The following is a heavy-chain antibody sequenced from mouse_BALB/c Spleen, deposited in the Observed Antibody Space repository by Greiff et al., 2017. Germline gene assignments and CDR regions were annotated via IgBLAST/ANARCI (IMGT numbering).Heavy chain of an antibody. CDR1: GFSLTGYG. V-gene: IGHV2-6-7*02. CDR3: ARDQYYGYRAMDY. D-gene: IGHD1-2*01. Sequence: VKLQESGPGLVAPSQSLSITCTVSGFSLTGYGVNWVRQPPGKGLEWLGMIWGDGSTDYNSALKSRLSISKDNSKSQVFLKMNSLQTDDTARYYCARDQYYGYRAMDYWGQGTSVTVSS. CDR2: IWGDGST. J-gene: IGHJ4*01.